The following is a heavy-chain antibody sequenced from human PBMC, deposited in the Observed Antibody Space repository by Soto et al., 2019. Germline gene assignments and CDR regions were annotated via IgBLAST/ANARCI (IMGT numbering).Heavy chain of an antibody. D-gene: IGHD2-15*01. CDR3: TRSYCSGNSCYSNDAFDI. V-gene: IGHV1-2*04. J-gene: IGHJ3*02. CDR1: GYTFTGYY. Sequence: ASVKVSCKASGYTFTGYYMHWVRQAPGQGLEWMGWINPNSGGTNYAQKFQGWVTMTRDTPISTAYMELSRLRSDDTAVYYCTRSYCSGNSCYSNDAFDIWGQGTMVTVSS. CDR2: INPNSGGT.